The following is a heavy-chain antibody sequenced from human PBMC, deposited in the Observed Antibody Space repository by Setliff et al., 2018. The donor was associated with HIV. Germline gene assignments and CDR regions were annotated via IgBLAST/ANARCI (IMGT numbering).Heavy chain of an antibody. Sequence: ASVKVSCKASGYTFTDYYIHWVRQAPGQGLEWMGWINPTSSDTNYAQKFQGRVTMTGDTSISTAYMDLSRLRSDDTAVYYCARRVPPIPSGDLDYWGQGTLVTVSS. CDR2: INPTSSDT. J-gene: IGHJ4*02. V-gene: IGHV1-2*02. D-gene: IGHD4-17*01. CDR3: ARRVPPIPSGDLDY. CDR1: GYTFTDYY.